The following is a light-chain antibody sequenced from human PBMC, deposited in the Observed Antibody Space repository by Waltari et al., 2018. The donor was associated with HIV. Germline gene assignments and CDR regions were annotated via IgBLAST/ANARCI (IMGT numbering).Light chain of an antibody. Sequence: QSVLTQPPSASGTPGQRVTISCSGSSSNFGSNTVNWYQQLPGTAPKLLIYSNIQRPSGVPDRFSGSKSGTSASLAISGLQSDDEADYYCAAWDDSLNGLWVFGGGTKLTV. CDR1: SSNFGSNT. CDR2: SNI. V-gene: IGLV1-44*01. CDR3: AAWDDSLNGLWV. J-gene: IGLJ3*02.